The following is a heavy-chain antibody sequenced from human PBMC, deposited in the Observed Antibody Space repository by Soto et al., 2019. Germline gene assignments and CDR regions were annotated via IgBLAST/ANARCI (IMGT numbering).Heavy chain of an antibody. CDR3: VRDRFGSWTFDY. CDR2: IHPTDGST. J-gene: IGHJ4*02. CDR1: GYNFASNH. D-gene: IGHD6-13*01. Sequence: QVQLVQSGAEVKEPGASVKVSCKASGYNFASNHMHWVREIPGQGLEWMGIIHPTDGSTSYAQRFRGRITLTRDAPTNPDYMELRGLTSEDTAVYYCVRDRFGSWTFDYWGQGTLLTVSS. V-gene: IGHV1-46*01.